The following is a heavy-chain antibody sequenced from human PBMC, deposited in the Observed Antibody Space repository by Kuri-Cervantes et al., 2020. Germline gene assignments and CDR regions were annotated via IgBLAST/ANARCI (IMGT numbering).Heavy chain of an antibody. CDR1: GGSFSGYC. CDR2: INHSGST. Sequence: SQTLSLTCAVYGGSFSGYCWSWIRQPPGKGLEWIGEINHSGSTNYNPSLKSRVTISVDTSKNQFSLKLSSVTAADTAVYYCARGDSGSYFRKSRYFQHWGQGTLVTVSS. J-gene: IGHJ1*01. D-gene: IGHD1-26*01. CDR3: ARGDSGSYFRKSRYFQH. V-gene: IGHV4-34*01.